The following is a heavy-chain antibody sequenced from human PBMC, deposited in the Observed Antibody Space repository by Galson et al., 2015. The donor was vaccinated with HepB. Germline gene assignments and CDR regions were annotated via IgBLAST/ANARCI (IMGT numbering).Heavy chain of an antibody. D-gene: IGHD3-16*01. CDR1: GFTFSSYA. CDR2: ISYDGSNK. V-gene: IGHV3-30-3*01. J-gene: IGHJ4*02. CDR3: AREGRLGNDQHNRNWAPSMITRVGVPGGFDY. Sequence: SLRLSCAASGFTFSSYAMHWVRQAPGKGLEWVAVISYDGSNKYYADSVKGRFTISRDNSKNTLYLQMNSLRAEDTAVYYCAREGRLGNDQHNRNWAPSMITRVGVPGGFDYWGQGTLVTVSS.